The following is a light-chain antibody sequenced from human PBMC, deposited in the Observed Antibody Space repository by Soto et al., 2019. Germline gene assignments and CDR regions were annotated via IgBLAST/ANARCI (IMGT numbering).Light chain of an antibody. CDR2: EVN. V-gene: IGLV2-8*01. Sequence: QSVLTQPASVSGSPGQSITISCTGTSSDVGGYNYVSWYQQHPGKAPKLMIYEVNKRPSGVPDRFSGSKSGNTASLTVSGLQAEDEADYYCSSYAGRSNVFGTGTKVTVL. CDR1: SSDVGGYNY. CDR3: SSYAGRSNV. J-gene: IGLJ1*01.